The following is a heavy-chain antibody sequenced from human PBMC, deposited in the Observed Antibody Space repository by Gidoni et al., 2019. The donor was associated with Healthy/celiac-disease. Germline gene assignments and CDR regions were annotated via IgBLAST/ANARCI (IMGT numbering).Heavy chain of an antibody. CDR2: ISGSGGST. J-gene: IGHJ4*02. Sequence: EVQLLESGVGLVQRGGSLRLSCAASGLTFSRYAMRWVRQAPGKGLGWVSAISGSGGSTYYADSVKGRFTISRDNSKNTLYLQMNSLRAEDTAVYYCAKDWAVAPPKYYFDYWGQGTLVTVSS. V-gene: IGHV3-23*01. CDR3: AKDWAVAPPKYYFDY. CDR1: GLTFSRYA. D-gene: IGHD2-15*01.